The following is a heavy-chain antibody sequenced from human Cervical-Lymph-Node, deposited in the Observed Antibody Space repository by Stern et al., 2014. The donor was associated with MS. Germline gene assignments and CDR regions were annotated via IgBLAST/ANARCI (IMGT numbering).Heavy chain of an antibody. CDR2: IDWDDDK. V-gene: IGHV2-70*01. J-gene: IGHJ4*02. CDR1: GFSLSTSGMC. CDR3: ARILGPIAVAGIAPHGVIDY. D-gene: IGHD6-19*01. Sequence: QVTLKESGPALVKPTQTLTLTCTFSGFSLSTSGMCVSWIRQPPGKALEWLALIDWDDDKYYSTSLKTRLTISKDTSKNQVVLTMTNMDPVDTATYYCARILGPIAVAGIAPHGVIDYWGQGTLVTVSS.